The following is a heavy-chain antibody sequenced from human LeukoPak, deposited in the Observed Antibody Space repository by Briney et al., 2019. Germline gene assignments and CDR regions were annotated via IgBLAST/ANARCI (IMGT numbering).Heavy chain of an antibody. Sequence: SETLSLTCAVYGGSFSGYYWSWIRQPPGKGVEWIGEINHSGSTNYNPSLKSRVTISVDTSKNQFSLKLSSVTAADTAVYYCARGGSGSYSTLVYYYYYYMDVWGKGTTVTVSS. CDR2: INHSGST. D-gene: IGHD3-10*01. CDR1: GGSFSGYY. CDR3: ARGGSGSYSTLVYYYYYYMDV. J-gene: IGHJ6*03. V-gene: IGHV4-34*01.